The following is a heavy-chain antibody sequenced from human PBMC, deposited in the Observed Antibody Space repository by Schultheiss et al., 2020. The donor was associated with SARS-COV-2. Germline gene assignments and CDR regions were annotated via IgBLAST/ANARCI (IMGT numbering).Heavy chain of an antibody. CDR1: GFTFSSYA. J-gene: IGHJ4*02. D-gene: IGHD5-12*01. V-gene: IGHV3-33*08. CDR2: IWYDGSNK. CDR3: ARDKGGGGYDWVDY. Sequence: GGSLRLSCAASGFTFSSYAMHWVRQAPGKGLEWVAVIWYDGSNKYYADSVKGRFTISRDNSKKTLYLQMNSLRAEDTAVYYCARDKGGGGYDWVDYWGQGTLVTVSS.